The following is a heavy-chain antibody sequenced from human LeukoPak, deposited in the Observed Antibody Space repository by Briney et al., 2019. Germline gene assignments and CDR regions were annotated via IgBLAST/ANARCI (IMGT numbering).Heavy chain of an antibody. Sequence: SVKVSCKASGATFSSYAISWVRQAPGQGLEWMGRIIPILGIANYAQKFQGRVTITADKSTSTAYMELSSLRSEDTAVYYCARETTIYYYGMDVWGQGTTVTVSS. CDR3: ARETTIYYYGMDV. J-gene: IGHJ6*02. D-gene: IGHD1-1*01. V-gene: IGHV1-69*04. CDR2: IIPILGIA. CDR1: GATFSSYA.